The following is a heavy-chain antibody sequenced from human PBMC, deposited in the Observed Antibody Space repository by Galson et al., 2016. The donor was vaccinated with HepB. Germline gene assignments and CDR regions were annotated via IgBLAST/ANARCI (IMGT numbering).Heavy chain of an antibody. V-gene: IGHV4-31*03. Sequence: TLSLTCTVSGGSIRSGGYFWSWIRQFPGKGLEWIGHIHYSGNTSYNPSLKSRLIISVDTSKNQFSLELTSVTAADTAVYYCARERDYDVWNGYYSGDNGFDPWGQGTLVTVSS. CDR1: GGSIRSGGYF. D-gene: IGHD3-3*01. CDR2: IHYSGNT. J-gene: IGHJ5*02. CDR3: ARERDYDVWNGYYSGDNGFDP.